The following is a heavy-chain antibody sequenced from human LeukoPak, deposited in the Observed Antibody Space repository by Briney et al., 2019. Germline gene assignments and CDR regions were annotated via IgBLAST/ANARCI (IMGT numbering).Heavy chain of an antibody. CDR2: MNPNSGNT. Sequence: GASVKVSCKASGYTFTSYDINWVRQATGQGLGWMGWMNPNSGNTGYAQKFQGRVTITRNTSISTAYMELSSLRSEDTAVYYCARGKGGYSYERSRYYYYYYMDVWGKGTTVTVSS. V-gene: IGHV1-8*03. J-gene: IGHJ6*03. D-gene: IGHD5-18*01. CDR3: ARGKGGYSYERSRYYYYYYMDV. CDR1: GYTFTSYD.